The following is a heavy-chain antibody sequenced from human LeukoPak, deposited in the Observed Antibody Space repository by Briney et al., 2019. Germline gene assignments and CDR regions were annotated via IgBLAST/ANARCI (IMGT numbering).Heavy chain of an antibody. J-gene: IGHJ4*02. D-gene: IGHD1-26*01. CDR2: IKKDGSEI. CDR3: VNLWEEGV. Sequence: GGSLRLSCAASGLTLSNYWMDWVRQAPGKGLEWVATIKKDGSEIYYLDSVKGRFTISRDNAKNSLYLQMNSLRAEDTAAYYCVNLWEEGVWGLGTLVTVSS. CDR1: GLTLSNYW. V-gene: IGHV3-7*03.